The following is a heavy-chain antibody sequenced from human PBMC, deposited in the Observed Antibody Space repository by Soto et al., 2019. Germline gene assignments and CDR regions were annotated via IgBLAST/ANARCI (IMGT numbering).Heavy chain of an antibody. V-gene: IGHV3-23*01. CDR1: GFTVSTYP. Sequence: PXGFLRLSFAASGFTVSTYPMSGVGQAPGKGLEWVSGISGSVISTYYTDSVKGRFTISRDNSKNTVFLQMNSLRDEDTAVYYCVKPPVITASYYYYDMDVWGQGTTVTVSS. D-gene: IGHD4-4*01. CDR3: VKPPVITASYYYYDMDV. J-gene: IGHJ6*02. CDR2: ISGSVIST.